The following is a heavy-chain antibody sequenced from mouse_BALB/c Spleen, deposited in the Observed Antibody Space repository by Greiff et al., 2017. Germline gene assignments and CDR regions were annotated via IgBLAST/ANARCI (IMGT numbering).Heavy chain of an antibody. CDR1: GFNIKDTY. V-gene: IGHV14-3*02. D-gene: IGHD2-10*02. J-gene: IGHJ4*01. Sequence: VQLKESGAELVKPGASVKLSCTASGFNIKDTYMHWVKQRPEQGLEWIGRIDPANGNTKYDPKFQGKATITADTSSNTAYLQLSSLTSEDTAVYYCARGEYGNLYAMDYWGQGTSVTVSS. CDR2: IDPANGNT. CDR3: ARGEYGNLYAMDY.